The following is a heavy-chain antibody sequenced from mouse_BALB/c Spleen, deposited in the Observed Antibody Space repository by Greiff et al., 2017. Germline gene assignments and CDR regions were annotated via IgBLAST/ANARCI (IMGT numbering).Heavy chain of an antibody. J-gene: IGHJ2*01. Sequence: EVQGVESGGGLVKPGGSLKLSCAASGFTFSSYAMSWVRQTPEKRLEWVATISSGGSYTYYPDSVKGRFTISRDNAKNTLYLQMSSLRSEDTAMYYCARHEEYYFDDWGQGTTLTVSS. CDR1: GFTFSSYA. CDR3: ARHEEYYFDD. V-gene: IGHV5-9-3*01. CDR2: ISSGGSYT.